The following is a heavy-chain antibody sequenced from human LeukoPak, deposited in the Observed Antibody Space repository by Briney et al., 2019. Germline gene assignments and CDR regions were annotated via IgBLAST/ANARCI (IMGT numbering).Heavy chain of an antibody. D-gene: IGHD3-10*01. Sequence: GGSLRLSCAASGFTFSSYWMSWVRQAPGKGLEWVSSISSSSSYIYYADSVKGRFTISRDNAKNSLYLQMNSLRAEDTAVYYCARYGSGSYFWVDAFDIWGQGTMVTVSS. CDR2: ISSSSSYI. V-gene: IGHV3-21*01. J-gene: IGHJ3*02. CDR3: ARYGSGSYFWVDAFDI. CDR1: GFTFSSYW.